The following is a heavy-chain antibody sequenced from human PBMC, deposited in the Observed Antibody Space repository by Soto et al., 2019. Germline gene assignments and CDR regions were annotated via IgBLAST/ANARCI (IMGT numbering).Heavy chain of an antibody. J-gene: IGHJ4*02. CDR3: AKGVTPLYYFDY. D-gene: IGHD3-10*01. V-gene: IGHV3-66*01. Sequence: QAPGKGLEWVSVLYSGGSTYYADSVKGRFTISRDNSKNTLYLQMNRLRAEDTAVYYCAKGVTPLYYFDYWGQGTLVTVSS. CDR2: LYSGGST.